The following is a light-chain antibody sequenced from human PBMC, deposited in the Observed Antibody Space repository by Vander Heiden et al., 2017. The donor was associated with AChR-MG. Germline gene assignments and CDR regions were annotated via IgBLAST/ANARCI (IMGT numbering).Light chain of an antibody. CDR1: QDITNY. CDR3: QQLDSYPPT. Sequence: DIQLTQSPSFLSASVGDRVTITCRASQDITNYLAWYQQTPGKAPKLLIYAVGTLQSGVPSRFGGRGSGTEFTLTISILQPEDFATYYCQQLDSYPPTFGQGTKLEIK. CDR2: AVG. J-gene: IGKJ2*01. V-gene: IGKV1-9*01.